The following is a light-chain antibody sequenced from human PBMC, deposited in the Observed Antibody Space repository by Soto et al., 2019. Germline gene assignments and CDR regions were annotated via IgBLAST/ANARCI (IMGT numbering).Light chain of an antibody. CDR2: GAS. CDR3: QQYNNWWT. J-gene: IGKJ1*01. Sequence: EIVMTQAPATLSVSPGERATLSCRASQSVSSNLAWYQQKPGQPPRLLIYGASTRATDIPARFSGSGSGPEFTLTISSLQSEDFAGYYCQQYNNWWTFGQGKKGEIK. V-gene: IGKV3-15*01. CDR1: QSVSSN.